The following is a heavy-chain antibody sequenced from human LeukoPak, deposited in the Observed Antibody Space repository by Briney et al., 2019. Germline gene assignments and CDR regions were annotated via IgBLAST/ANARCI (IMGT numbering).Heavy chain of an antibody. CDR3: GRERPYGYYGPSGWFDP. V-gene: IGHV4-39*07. J-gene: IGHJ5*01. D-gene: IGHD4-17*01. Sequence: SETLSLTCTVSGGSISNSSYYWGWLRQPPGKGLEWIGSIYYSGSTYYNPSLKSRVTISVDTSKNQFSLKLSSVTAADTAAYYLGRERPYGYYGPSGWFDPWGQGTLVTVSS. CDR2: IYYSGST. CDR1: GGSISNSSYY.